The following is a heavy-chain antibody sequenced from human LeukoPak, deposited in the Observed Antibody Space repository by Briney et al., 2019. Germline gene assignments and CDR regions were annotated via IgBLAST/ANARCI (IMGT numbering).Heavy chain of an antibody. D-gene: IGHD2-2*01. CDR1: GFTFSSYA. J-gene: IGHJ3*02. CDR2: ISYDGSNK. V-gene: IGHV3-30-3*01. CDR3: ARGTTGLSGQPGAFDI. Sequence: GGSLRLSCAASGFTFSSYAMHWVRQAPGKGLEGVAVISYDGSNKYYADSVKGRFTISRDNSKNTLYLQMNSLRAEDTAVYYCARGTTGLSGQPGAFDIWGQGTMVTVSS.